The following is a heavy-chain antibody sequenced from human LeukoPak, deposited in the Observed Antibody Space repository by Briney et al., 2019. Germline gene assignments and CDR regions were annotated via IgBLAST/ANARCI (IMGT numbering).Heavy chain of an antibody. V-gene: IGHV4-39*01. CDR3: ARGSSSCFDY. D-gene: IGHD6-13*01. J-gene: IGHJ4*02. Sequence: SETLSLTCTVSGGSISSSSYYWGWIRQPPGKGLEWIGSIYYSGSTYYNPSLKSRVTISVDTSKNQFSLKLSSVTAADTAVYYCARGSSSCFDYWGQGTWSPSPQ. CDR1: GGSISSSSYY. CDR2: IYYSGST.